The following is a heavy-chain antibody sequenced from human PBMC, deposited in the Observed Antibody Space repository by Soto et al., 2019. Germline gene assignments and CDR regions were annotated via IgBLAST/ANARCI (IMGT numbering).Heavy chain of an antibody. Sequence: ASVKVSCKASGYTFTSYDINWVRQATGQGLEWMGWMNPNSGNTGYAQKFQGRVTMTRNTSISAAYMELSSLRSEDTAVYYCARGTKLYGDYGYWGQGTLVTVSS. J-gene: IGHJ4*02. CDR3: ARGTKLYGDYGY. CDR1: GYTFTSYD. V-gene: IGHV1-8*01. CDR2: MNPNSGNT. D-gene: IGHD4-17*01.